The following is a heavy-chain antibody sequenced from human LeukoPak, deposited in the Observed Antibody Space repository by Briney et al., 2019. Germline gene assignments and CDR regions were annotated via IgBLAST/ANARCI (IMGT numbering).Heavy chain of an antibody. J-gene: IGHJ4*02. CDR1: GGSFSGYY. CDR2: INRSGST. V-gene: IGHV4-34*01. D-gene: IGHD3-9*01. CDR3: ARGSRYFDWLFSAFDY. Sequence: SETLSLTCAVYGGSFSGYYWSWIRQPPGKGLEWIGEINRSGSTNYNPSLKSRVTISVDTSKNQFSLKLSSVTAADTAVYYCARGSRYFDWLFSAFDYWGQGTLVTVSS.